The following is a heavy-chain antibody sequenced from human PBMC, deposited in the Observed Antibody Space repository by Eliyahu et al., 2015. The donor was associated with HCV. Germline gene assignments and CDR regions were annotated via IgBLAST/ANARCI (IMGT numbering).Heavy chain of an antibody. D-gene: IGHD2-2*01. CDR2: IYYSGST. CDR3: GRVIWRYCFRTSCYAGGWYFDL. CDR1: GGSIXSGDYY. J-gene: IGHJ2*01. V-gene: IGHV4-30-4*01. Sequence: QVQLQESGPGLVKPSQTLSLTCTVSGGSIXSGDYYWXWIRQPPGKGLEWIGNIYYSGSTYHNPSLKSRVNISVDTSKTQFSLKLSSVTAADTAVYSCGRVIWRYCFRTSCYAGGWYFDLWGRGTLVTVSS.